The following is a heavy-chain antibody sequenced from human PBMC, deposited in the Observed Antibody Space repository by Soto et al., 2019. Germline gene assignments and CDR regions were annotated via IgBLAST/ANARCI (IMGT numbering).Heavy chain of an antibody. CDR3: ARASDYDILTGYYGEYFDY. CDR2: INPSGGST. D-gene: IGHD3-9*01. Sequence: ASVKVSCKASGYTFTSYYMHWVRQAPGQGLEWMGIINPSGGSTSYAQKFQGRVTMTRDTSTSTVYMELSSLRSEDTAVYYCARASDYDILTGYYGEYFDYWGQGTLVTV. V-gene: IGHV1-46*01. J-gene: IGHJ4*02. CDR1: GYTFTSYY.